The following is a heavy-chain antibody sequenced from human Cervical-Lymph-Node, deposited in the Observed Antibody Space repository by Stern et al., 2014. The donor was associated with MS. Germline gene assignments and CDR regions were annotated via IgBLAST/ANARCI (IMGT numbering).Heavy chain of an antibody. CDR3: ARDYGDYAFDY. J-gene: IGHJ4*02. Sequence: VQLVESGAEVKKPGESLKISCKGSGYSFSAYWIAWVRQMPGKGLEWMGFICPVDFDTRYSPSFQGQVTISADKSISTAYLQWSSLKASDTAMYYCARDYGDYAFDYWGQGTLVTVSS. CDR1: GYSFSAYW. V-gene: IGHV5-51*01. D-gene: IGHD4-17*01. CDR2: ICPVDFDT.